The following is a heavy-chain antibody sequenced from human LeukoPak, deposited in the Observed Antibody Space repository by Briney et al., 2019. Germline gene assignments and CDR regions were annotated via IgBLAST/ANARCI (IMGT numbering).Heavy chain of an antibody. CDR1: GDSISSYY. V-gene: IGHV4-59*08. CDR3: ARQRPVAAAAI. Sequence: SETLSLTCTVTGDSISSYYWSWIRQPPGKGLEWIGYIYYSGSTNYNPSLKSRVTISVDTSKNQFSLRLSSVTAADTAVHYCARQRPVAAAAIWGQGTLVTVSS. CDR2: IYYSGST. D-gene: IGHD6-13*01. J-gene: IGHJ4*02.